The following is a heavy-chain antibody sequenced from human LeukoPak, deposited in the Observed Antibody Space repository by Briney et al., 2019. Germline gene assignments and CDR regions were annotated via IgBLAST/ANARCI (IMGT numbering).Heavy chain of an antibody. CDR2: INPSGGST. CDR3: ARVHLYCSSTSCNYFDY. Sequence: ASVKVSCKASGYTFTSYYMHWVRQAPGQGLEWMGIINPSGGSTSYAQKFQGRVTMTRDTSTSTVYMELSSLRSEDTAVYYCARVHLYCSSTSCNYFDYWGQGTLVTVSS. D-gene: IGHD2-2*01. CDR1: GYTFTSYY. V-gene: IGHV1-46*01. J-gene: IGHJ4*02.